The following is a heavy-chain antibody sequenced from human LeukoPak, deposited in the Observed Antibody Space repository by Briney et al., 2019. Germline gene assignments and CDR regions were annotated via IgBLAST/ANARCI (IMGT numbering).Heavy chain of an antibody. Sequence: GGSLRLSCAASGFTFSSYWMSWVRQAPGKGLEWVANIKQDGSEKYYVDSVKGRFTISRDNAKNSLYLQMNSLRAEDTAVYYCAREHYYDSSGALDYWGQGTLVTVSS. J-gene: IGHJ4*02. CDR3: AREHYYDSSGALDY. CDR1: GFTFSSYW. V-gene: IGHV3-7*01. D-gene: IGHD3-22*01. CDR2: IKQDGSEK.